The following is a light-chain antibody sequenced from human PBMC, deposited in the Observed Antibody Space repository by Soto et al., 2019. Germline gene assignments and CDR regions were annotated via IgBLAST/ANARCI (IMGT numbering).Light chain of an antibody. CDR2: AAS. CDR1: QGISSF. CDR3: QQLNSYPRT. J-gene: IGKJ1*01. Sequence: DIQLTQSPSFLSASVGDRVTITCRASQGISSFLAWYQQKPGKAPKLLIYAASTLQSGVPSRFSGGGSGTEFTLTINSLQPEDFATYYCQQLNSYPRTLGQGTKVDIK. V-gene: IGKV1-9*01.